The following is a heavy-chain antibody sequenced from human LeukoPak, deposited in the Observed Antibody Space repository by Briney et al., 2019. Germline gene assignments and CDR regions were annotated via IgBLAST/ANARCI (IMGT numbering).Heavy chain of an antibody. CDR2: IYRGGST. CDR3: ARGRREFDY. J-gene: IGHJ4*02. CDR1: GFTVSSNY. V-gene: IGHV3-53*01. Sequence: GGSLRLSSAASGFTVSSNYMSWVRQAPGKGLEWVSIIYRGGSTYYADSVKGRFTISRDNSKNTLYLQMNSLRAEDTAVYYCARGRREFDYWGQGTLVTVSS. D-gene: IGHD1-14*01.